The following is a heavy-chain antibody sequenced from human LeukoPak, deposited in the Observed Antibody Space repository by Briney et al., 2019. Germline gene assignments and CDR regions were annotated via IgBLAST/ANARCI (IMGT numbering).Heavy chain of an antibody. Sequence: SETLSLTCAVYGGSFSGYYWSWIRQPPGKGLEWIGEINHSGSTNYNPSLKSRVTISVDTSKNQFSLKLSSVTAADTAVYYCARHPNYYDSSGYYYAPRYYFDYWGQGTLVTVSS. V-gene: IGHV4-34*01. CDR1: GGSFSGYY. J-gene: IGHJ4*02. D-gene: IGHD3-22*01. CDR3: ARHPNYYDSSGYYYAPRYYFDY. CDR2: INHSGST.